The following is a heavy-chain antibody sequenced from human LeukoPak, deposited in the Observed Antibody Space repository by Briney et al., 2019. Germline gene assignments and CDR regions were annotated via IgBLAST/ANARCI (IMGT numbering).Heavy chain of an antibody. J-gene: IGHJ4*02. CDR3: ARDLGYCSSTSCYSAQQDY. Sequence: GASVKVSCEASGYTFTRYVISWVRQAPRQELEWVGWVSAYNGDTNSAHKLQGRVSMTTDTSTSTAYMELRSRRADDAAVYYCARDLGYCSSTSCYSAQQDYWGQGTLVTVSS. CDR2: VSAYNGDT. D-gene: IGHD2-2*01. V-gene: IGHV1-18*01. CDR1: GYTFTRYV.